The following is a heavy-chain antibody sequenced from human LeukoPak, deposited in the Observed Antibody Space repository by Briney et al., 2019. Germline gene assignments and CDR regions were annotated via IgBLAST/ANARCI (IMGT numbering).Heavy chain of an antibody. CDR3: ARDGSSEGGSSPHFDY. Sequence: KPSETLSLTCAVSGGSISSSNWWSWVRQPPGKGLEWIGEIYHSGSTNYNPSLKSRVTISVDKSKNQFSLKLSSVTAADTAVYYCARDGSSEGGSSPHFDYWGQGTLVTVSS. CDR1: GGSISSSNW. J-gene: IGHJ4*02. D-gene: IGHD6-13*01. V-gene: IGHV4-4*02. CDR2: IYHSGST.